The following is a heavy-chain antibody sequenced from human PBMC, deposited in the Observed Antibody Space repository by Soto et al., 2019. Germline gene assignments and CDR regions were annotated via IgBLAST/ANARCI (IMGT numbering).Heavy chain of an antibody. D-gene: IGHD2-2*01. CDR3: TTALGYCSILCY. CDR2: IRSKTDGGTT. CDR1: GFTFSNAR. Sequence: EVQLEESRGGLVKPGGSLRLSCAASGFTFSNARMTWVRQAPGKGLEWVGHIRSKTDGGTTDYAAPVKDRFTISRDDSKNTVYLQMNSLKTEDTAVYYCTTALGYCSILCYWGQGSLVTVSS. V-gene: IGHV3-15*01. J-gene: IGHJ4*02.